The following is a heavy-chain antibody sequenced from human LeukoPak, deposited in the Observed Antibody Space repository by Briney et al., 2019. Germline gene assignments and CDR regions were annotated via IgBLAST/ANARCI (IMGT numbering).Heavy chain of an antibody. Sequence: GGSLRLSCAASGFTFSSYGMHWVRQAPGKGLEWVAFIRYDGSNKYYADSVKGRFTISRDNSKNTLYLQINSLRAEDTAVYYCAKETVGYSNYVFGDYWGQGTLVTVSS. CDR3: AKETVGYSNYVFGDY. CDR2: IRYDGSNK. J-gene: IGHJ4*02. D-gene: IGHD4-11*01. V-gene: IGHV3-30*02. CDR1: GFTFSSYG.